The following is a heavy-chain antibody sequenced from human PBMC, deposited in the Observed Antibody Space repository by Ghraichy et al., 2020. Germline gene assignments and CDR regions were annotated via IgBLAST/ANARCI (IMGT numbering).Heavy chain of an antibody. V-gene: IGHV5-51*01. CDR2: IYPGDSDT. D-gene: IGHD1-14*01. J-gene: IGHJ2*01. CDR3: ARRDGTAQFYWYFDL. CDR1: GYSFTSYW. Sequence: GESLNISCKGSGYSFTSYWIGWVRQMPGKGLEWMGIIYPGDSDTRYSPSFQGQVTISADKSISTAYLQWSSLKASDTAMYYCARRDGTAQFYWYFDLWGRGTLVTVSS.